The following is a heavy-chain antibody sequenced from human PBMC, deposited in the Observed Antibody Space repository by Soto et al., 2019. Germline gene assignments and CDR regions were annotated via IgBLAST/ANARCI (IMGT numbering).Heavy chain of an antibody. V-gene: IGHV4-59*01. D-gene: IGHD2-15*01. CDR3: ARAWGRVFDY. J-gene: IGHJ4*02. CDR2: IYYSGST. CDR1: GGSISSYY. Sequence: QVQLQESGPGLVKPSETLSLTCTVSGGSISSYYWSWIRQPPGKGLEWIGYIYYSGSTNYNPSLKSRVTISGDPSKNQFSLKLSSVTAADTAVYYCARAWGRVFDYWGQGTLVTVSS.